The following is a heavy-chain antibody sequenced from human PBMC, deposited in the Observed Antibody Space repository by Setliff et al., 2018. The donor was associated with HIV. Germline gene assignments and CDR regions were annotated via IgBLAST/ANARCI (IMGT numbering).Heavy chain of an antibody. Sequence: ASVKVSCKASGYIFTRNAMHWVRQAPGQRLEWMGWINAGNGKTRYSQKFQGRVTISRDTSARTAYMELISLISEDTAVYYCARDIGGWHETETEYFQYWGQGTLVTVSS. J-gene: IGHJ1*01. CDR2: INAGNGKT. V-gene: IGHV1-3*01. CDR3: ARDIGGWHETETEYFQY. CDR1: GYIFTRNA. D-gene: IGHD6-19*01.